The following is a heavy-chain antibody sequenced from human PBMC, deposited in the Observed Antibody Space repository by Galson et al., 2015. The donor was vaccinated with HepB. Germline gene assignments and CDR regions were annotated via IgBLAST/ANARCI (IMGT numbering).Heavy chain of an antibody. D-gene: IGHD1-1*01. CDR3: ARDPKNRGKGGPLVAN. J-gene: IGHJ4*02. V-gene: IGHV1-3*01. CDR2: INAGNGNT. CDR1: GYTFTSYA. Sequence: SVKVSCKASGYTFTSYAMHWVRQAPGQRLEWMGWINAGNGNTKYSQKFQGRVTITRDTSASTAYMELSSLRSEDAAVYYCARDPKNRGKGGPLVANWGQGTLVTVSS.